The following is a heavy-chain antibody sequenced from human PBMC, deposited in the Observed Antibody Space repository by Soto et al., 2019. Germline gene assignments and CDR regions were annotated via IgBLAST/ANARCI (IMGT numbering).Heavy chain of an antibody. D-gene: IGHD6-13*01. Sequence: GGSLRLSCAAAGLPFSSYIMNWVRQAPGKGLEWVSYISSSSSTIYYADSVKGRFTISRDNAKNSLYLQMNSLRAEDTAVYYCASRYSSSWYPHYYYYGMDVWGQGTTVTVSS. V-gene: IGHV3-48*01. CDR1: GLPFSSYI. CDR3: ASRYSSSWYPHYYYYGMDV. J-gene: IGHJ6*02. CDR2: ISSSSSTI.